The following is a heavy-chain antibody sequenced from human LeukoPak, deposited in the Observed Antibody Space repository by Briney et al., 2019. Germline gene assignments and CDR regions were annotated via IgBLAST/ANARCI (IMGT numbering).Heavy chain of an antibody. Sequence: ASVKVSCKASGYTFTRYDINWVRQATGQGLEWMGWMNPHSGNTGYAQKFQRRGTLTRTTSISTAYMELSSLRSEDTTEHYCATGLFAFDIWGQGTMVTVSS. V-gene: IGHV1-8*01. CDR2: MNPHSGNT. CDR3: ATGLFAFDI. J-gene: IGHJ3*02. CDR1: GYTFTRYD.